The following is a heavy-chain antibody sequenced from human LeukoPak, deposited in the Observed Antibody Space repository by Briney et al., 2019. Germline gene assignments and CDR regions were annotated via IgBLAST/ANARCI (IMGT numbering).Heavy chain of an antibody. D-gene: IGHD6-13*01. CDR1: GYTFTSYD. J-gene: IGHJ4*02. CDR3: ARGGGTAPKGGSSWYYFDY. V-gene: IGHV1-8*01. Sequence: GASVKVSFKASGYTFTSYDINWVRQATGQGLEWMGWMNPNSGNTGYAQKFQGRVTMTRNTSISTAYMELSSLRSEDTAVYYCARGGGTAPKGGSSWYYFDYWGQGTLVTVSS. CDR2: MNPNSGNT.